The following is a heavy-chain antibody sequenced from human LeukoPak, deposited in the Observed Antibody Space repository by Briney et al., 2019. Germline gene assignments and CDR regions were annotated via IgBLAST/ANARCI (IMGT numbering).Heavy chain of an antibody. CDR3: ARDEYYDSSGYLDY. V-gene: IGHV3-74*01. CDR1: GFTFSSYW. D-gene: IGHD3-22*01. Sequence: PGGSLRLSCAASGFTFSSYWMHWVRQAPGKGLVWVSRINSDGSTTSYADSVKGRFTISRDNAKNSLYLQMNSLRAEDTAVYYCARDEYYDSSGYLDYWGQGTLVTVSS. J-gene: IGHJ4*02. CDR2: INSDGSTT.